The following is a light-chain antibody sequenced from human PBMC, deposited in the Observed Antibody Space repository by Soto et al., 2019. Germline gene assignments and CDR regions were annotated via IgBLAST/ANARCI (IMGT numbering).Light chain of an antibody. J-gene: IGKJ2*01. CDR2: GAS. V-gene: IGKV3-15*01. CDR3: LQYNNWPPYT. CDR1: QSVSSN. Sequence: EMVMTQSPATLSVSPGERATLSCRASQSVSSNLAWYQQKTGQAPRLLIYGASTRATGVPARFSGSGSGTEFTLTISSLHSEDVAVYYCLQYNNWPPYTFGQGTKLEIK.